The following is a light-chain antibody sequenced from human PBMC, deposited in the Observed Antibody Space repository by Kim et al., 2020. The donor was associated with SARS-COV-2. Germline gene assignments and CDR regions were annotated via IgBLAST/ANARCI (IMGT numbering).Light chain of an antibody. V-gene: IGKV2-28*01. Sequence: PSSISCSSSKSVLHSHGFHFWNWYLQKPGQSPQLLIYLDSNRAYGVPDRFSGSGSGTDFTLKISRVEAEDVGVYYCMQGLKTPQTFGQGTKVDIK. CDR2: LDS. CDR3: MQGLKTPQT. CDR1: KSVLHSHGFHF. J-gene: IGKJ1*01.